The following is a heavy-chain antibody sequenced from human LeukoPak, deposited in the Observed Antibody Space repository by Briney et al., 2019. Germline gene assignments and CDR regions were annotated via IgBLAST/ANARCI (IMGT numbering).Heavy chain of an antibody. CDR2: IIHSGRT. V-gene: IGHV4-34*01. Sequence: PSETLSLTCTVFGGSISSYYWSWIRQPPGKGLEWIGEIIHSGRTNYNPSLKSRVTISADTSKNQFSLKLRSVTAADTAVYYCARGLREFGYYYYHMDVWGKGTTVTVSS. J-gene: IGHJ6*03. CDR3: ARGLREFGYYYYHMDV. CDR1: GGSISSYY. D-gene: IGHD3-10*01.